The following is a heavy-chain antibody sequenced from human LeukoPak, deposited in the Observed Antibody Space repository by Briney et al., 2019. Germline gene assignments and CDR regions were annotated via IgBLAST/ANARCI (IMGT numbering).Heavy chain of an antibody. D-gene: IGHD3-22*01. CDR2: MRTKANNYAT. CDR3: ATPVSSGPGGY. Sequence: GGSLRLSCAASGFTFSGSAVHWVRQASGKGLEWVGRMRTKANNYATAHAASVKGRFTISRDDSKNTAYLQMNSLKTEDTAVYYCATPVSSGPGGYWGQGTLATVSS. CDR1: GFTFSGSA. V-gene: IGHV3-73*01. J-gene: IGHJ4*02.